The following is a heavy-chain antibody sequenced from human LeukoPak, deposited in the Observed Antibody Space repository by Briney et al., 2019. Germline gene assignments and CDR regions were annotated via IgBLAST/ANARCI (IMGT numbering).Heavy chain of an antibody. CDR3: AKCGNSGCHLIDY. D-gene: IGHD5-12*01. V-gene: IGHV3-23*01. J-gene: IGHJ4*02. CDR2: ISGSGENT. CDR1: GFTFSKYA. Sequence: GGSLRLSCAASGFTFSKYAMTWVRQAPGKGLEWVSVISGSGENTDYADSVKGRFTISRDNSKSTLYLQMDSLRAEDTAVYYCAKCGNSGCHLIDYWGQGTLVTVSS.